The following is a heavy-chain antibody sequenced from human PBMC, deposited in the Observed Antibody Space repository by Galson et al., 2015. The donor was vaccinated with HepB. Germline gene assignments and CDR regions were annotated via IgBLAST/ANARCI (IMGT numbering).Heavy chain of an antibody. J-gene: IGHJ4*02. Sequence: SVKVSCKASGYTFTGYYMHWVRQAPGQGLEWMGWINLDNGSTGYVQSLQDRVVLTRDTSISTVYMELRRLRSDDTAVYYCARELGGTFYFDYWSQGALVTVAS. CDR3: ARELGGTFYFDY. CDR1: GYTFTGYY. CDR2: INLDNGST. V-gene: IGHV1-2*02. D-gene: IGHD3-16*01.